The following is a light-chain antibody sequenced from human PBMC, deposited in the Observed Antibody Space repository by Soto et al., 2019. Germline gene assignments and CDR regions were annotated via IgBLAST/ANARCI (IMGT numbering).Light chain of an antibody. CDR1: QSVRSN. CDR3: QYYGNSPLT. CDR2: AAS. Sequence: EIVMTQFPATLSVSPGERVTLSCRASQSVRSNLAWYHQKPGQAPRLLIYAASTRATGIPDRFSGGGSGTDFTLTITRLEPEDFAVYYCQYYGNSPLTFGQGTKVDIK. V-gene: IGKV3-20*01. J-gene: IGKJ1*01.